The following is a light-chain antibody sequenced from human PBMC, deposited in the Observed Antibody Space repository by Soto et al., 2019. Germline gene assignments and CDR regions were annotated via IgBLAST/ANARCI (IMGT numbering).Light chain of an antibody. Sequence: EIVLTQSPATLSSFPGDRVTLSCRASQYINTRLAWYQHRPGQAPRLLIYQTSLRAAGIPARFSASGSGTDFTLTITDVQPEDFALYYCQQFAASPRTFGQGTTVEIK. CDR1: QYINTR. V-gene: IGKV3-11*01. CDR3: QQFAASPRT. J-gene: IGKJ1*01. CDR2: QTS.